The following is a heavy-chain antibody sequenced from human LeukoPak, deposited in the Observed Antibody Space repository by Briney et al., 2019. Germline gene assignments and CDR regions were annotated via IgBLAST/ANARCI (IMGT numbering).Heavy chain of an antibody. D-gene: IGHD5-24*01. CDR3: AKGGPQFFDY. CDR2: ISGSGGTT. V-gene: IGHV3-23*01. CDR1: GFTFSNYW. J-gene: IGHJ4*02. Sequence: GGSLRLSCAASGFTFSNYWMHWVRQAPGKGLEWVSTISGSGGTTNYADSVKGRFTISRDSSKSTLYLQMNSLRAEDTAVYFCAKGGPQFFDYWGQGSLVTVSS.